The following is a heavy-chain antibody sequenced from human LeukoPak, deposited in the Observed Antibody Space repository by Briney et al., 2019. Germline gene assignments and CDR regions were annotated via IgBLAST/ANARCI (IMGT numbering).Heavy chain of an antibody. J-gene: IGHJ4*02. CDR1: GFTSSSYA. CDR3: AKDRVSVTRSVDY. Sequence: GGSLRLSCAASGFTSSSYAMSWVRQAPGKGLEWVPAISGSGGSTYYADSVKGRFTISRDNSKNTLYLQMNSLRAEDTAVYYCAKDRVSVTRSVDYWGQGTLVTVSS. CDR2: ISGSGGST. V-gene: IGHV3-23*01. D-gene: IGHD4-17*01.